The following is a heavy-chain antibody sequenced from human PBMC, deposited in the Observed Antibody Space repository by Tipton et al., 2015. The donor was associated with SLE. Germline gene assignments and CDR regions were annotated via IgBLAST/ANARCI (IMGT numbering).Heavy chain of an antibody. V-gene: IGHV4-39*07. CDR2: IYYSGST. Sequence: TLSLTCTVSGGSISSSSYYWGWIRQPPGKGLEWIGSIYYSGSTNYNPSLKGRVTISVDTSKNQFSLKLSSVTAADTAVYYCARDDFWSGREWFDPWGQGTLVTVSS. CDR3: ARDDFWSGREWFDP. CDR1: GGSISSSSYY. J-gene: IGHJ5*02. D-gene: IGHD3-3*01.